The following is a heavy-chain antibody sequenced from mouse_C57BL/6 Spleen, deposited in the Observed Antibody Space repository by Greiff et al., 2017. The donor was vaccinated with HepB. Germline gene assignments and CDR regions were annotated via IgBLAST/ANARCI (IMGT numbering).Heavy chain of an antibody. Sequence: EVMLVESGGGLVKPGGSLKLSCAASGFTFSSYAMSWVRQTPEKRLEWVATISDGGSYTYYPDNVKGRFTISRDNAKNNLYLQMSHLKSEDTAMYYCAKTAAWFAYWGQGTLVTVSA. CDR2: ISDGGSYT. CDR3: AKTAAWFAY. CDR1: GFTFSSYA. V-gene: IGHV5-4*03. D-gene: IGHD3-2*01. J-gene: IGHJ3*01.